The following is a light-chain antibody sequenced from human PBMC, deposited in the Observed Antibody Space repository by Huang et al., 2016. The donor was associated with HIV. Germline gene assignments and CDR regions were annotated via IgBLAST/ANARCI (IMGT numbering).Light chain of an antibody. V-gene: IGKV1-NL1*01. CDR2: ATS. J-gene: IGKJ2*01. CDR1: QGITNS. CDR3: QQYYNTPGYT. Sequence: DIQLTQSPSSLSASVGDRVTITCRASQGITNSLAWYQERPGKAPNLLIFATSTLESGVPSRFSGSGSGTDYTLTISSLQPEDTATYFCQQYYNTPGYTFGQGTRVEIK.